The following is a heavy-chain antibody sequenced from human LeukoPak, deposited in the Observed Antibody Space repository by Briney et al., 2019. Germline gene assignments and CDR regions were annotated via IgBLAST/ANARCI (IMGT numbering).Heavy chain of an antibody. CDR1: GGTFSSCA. V-gene: IGHV1-18*01. CDR3: ARVNGRINWFDP. CDR2: ISAYNGNT. J-gene: IGHJ5*02. D-gene: IGHD2-8*01. Sequence: ASVKVSCKASGGTFSSCAITWVRQAPGQGLEWMGWISAYNGNTNYAQKLQGRVTMTTDTSTSTAYMELRSLRSDDTAVYYCARVNGRINWFDPWGQGTLVTVSS.